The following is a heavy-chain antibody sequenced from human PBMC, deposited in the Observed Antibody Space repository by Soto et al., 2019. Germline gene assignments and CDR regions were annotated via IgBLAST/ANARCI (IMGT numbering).Heavy chain of an antibody. V-gene: IGHV1-2*02. CDR2: INPNSGGT. Sequence: ASLKVSCKASGYTFTGYYMHWVRQAPGEGLEWMGWINPNSGGTNYAQKFQGRVTMTRDTSISTAYMELSRLRSDDTAVYYCARGPPSYYSGYDLNWFDPWGQGTLVTVSS. CDR1: GYTFTGYY. CDR3: ARGPPSYYSGYDLNWFDP. J-gene: IGHJ5*02. D-gene: IGHD5-12*01.